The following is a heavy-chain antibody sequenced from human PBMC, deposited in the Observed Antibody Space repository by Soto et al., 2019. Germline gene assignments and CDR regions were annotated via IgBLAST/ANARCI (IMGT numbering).Heavy chain of an antibody. Sequence: PGGSLRLSCAASGFTFSSYAMSWVRQAPGKGLEWVSAISGSGGSTYYADSVKGRFTISRDNSKNTLYLQMNSLRAEDTAVYYCAKDRPDYDILTGYYTSNWFDPWGQGTLVTVSS. CDR2: ISGSGGST. D-gene: IGHD3-9*01. J-gene: IGHJ5*02. CDR1: GFTFSSYA. CDR3: AKDRPDYDILTGYYTSNWFDP. V-gene: IGHV3-23*01.